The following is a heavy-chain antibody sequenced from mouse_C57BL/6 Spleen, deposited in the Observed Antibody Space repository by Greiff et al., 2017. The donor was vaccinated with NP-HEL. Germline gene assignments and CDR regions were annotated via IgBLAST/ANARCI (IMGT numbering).Heavy chain of an antibody. J-gene: IGHJ3*01. CDR1: GYAFTNYL. V-gene: IGHV1-54*01. CDR2: INPGSGGT. Sequence: VQVVESGAELVRPGTSVKVSCKASGYAFTNYLIEWVKQRPGQGLEWIGVINPGSGGTNYNEKFKGKATLTADKSSSTAYMQLSSLTSEDSAVYFCARESWDEFAYWGQGTLVTVSA. D-gene: IGHD4-1*01. CDR3: ARESWDEFAY.